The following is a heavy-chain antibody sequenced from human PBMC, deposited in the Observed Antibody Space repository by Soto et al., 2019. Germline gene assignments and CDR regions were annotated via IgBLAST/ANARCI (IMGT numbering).Heavy chain of an antibody. CDR1: GGTFSSYT. CDR3: ARDQIGGLLQFDY. D-gene: IGHD3-22*01. CDR2: IIPILGIA. V-gene: IGHV1-69*04. Sequence: SVKVSCKASGGTFSSYTISWVRQAPGQGLEWMGRIIPILGIANYAQKFQGRVTITADKSTSTAYMELSSLRSEDTAVYYCARDQIGGLLQFDYWGQGTLVTVSS. J-gene: IGHJ4*02.